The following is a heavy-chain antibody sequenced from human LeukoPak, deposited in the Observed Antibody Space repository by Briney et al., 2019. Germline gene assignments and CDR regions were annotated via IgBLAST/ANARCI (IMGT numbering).Heavy chain of an antibody. V-gene: IGHV1-69*04. D-gene: IGHD2-21*02. CDR2: IIPILGIA. Sequence: GSSVKVSCKASGGTFSSYAISWVRQAPGQGLEWMGRIIPILGIANYAQKFQGRVTITADKSTSTAYMELSSLRSEDTAVYYCATSIVVVTAIRDYFVYWGQGTLVTVSS. J-gene: IGHJ4*02. CDR3: ATSIVVVTAIRDYFVY. CDR1: GGTFSSYA.